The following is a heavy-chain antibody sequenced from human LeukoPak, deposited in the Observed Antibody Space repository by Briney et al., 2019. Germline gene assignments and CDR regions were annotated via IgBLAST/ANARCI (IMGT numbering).Heavy chain of an antibody. CDR3: ARDSVPYFYDSSGTNAFDI. CDR1: GYTFTGYY. CDR2: INPNSGGT. J-gene: IGHJ3*02. Sequence: ASVKVSCKASGYTFTGYYMHWVRQAPGQGLEWMGRINPNSGGTNYAQKFQGRVTMTRDTSISTAYMELSRLRSDDTAVYYCARDSVPYFYDSSGTNAFDIWGQGTMVTVSS. V-gene: IGHV1-2*06. D-gene: IGHD3-22*01.